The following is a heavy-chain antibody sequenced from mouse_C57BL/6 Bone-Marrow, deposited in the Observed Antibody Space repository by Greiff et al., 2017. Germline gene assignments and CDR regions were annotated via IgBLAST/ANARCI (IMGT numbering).Heavy chain of an antibody. CDR2: IYPRDGST. Sequence: QVQLQQSGPELVKPGASVKLSCKASGYTFTSYDINWVKQRPGQGLEWIGWIYPRDGSTKYNEKVKGKATLTVATSSRTAYMELHSLTSEDSAVYFCARLEFDGSSGDWYFDVWGTGTTVTVSS. CDR1: GYTFTSYD. J-gene: IGHJ1*03. V-gene: IGHV1-85*01. D-gene: IGHD1-1*01. CDR3: ARLEFDGSSGDWYFDV.